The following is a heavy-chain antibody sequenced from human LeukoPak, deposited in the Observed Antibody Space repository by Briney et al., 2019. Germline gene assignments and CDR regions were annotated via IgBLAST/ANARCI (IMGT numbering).Heavy chain of an antibody. J-gene: IGHJ5*02. Sequence: PSETLSLTCTVSGGSISSSSYYWGWIRQPPGEGLEFIGYIYYTGAASYKPSLSSRVTMSVATSRNQFSLKLTSVTAADTAVYYCAKFATVTTPNWIDPWGQGILVTVSS. CDR3: AKFATVTTPNWIDP. V-gene: IGHV4-61*05. CDR2: IYYTGAA. D-gene: IGHD4-17*01. CDR1: GGSISSSSYY.